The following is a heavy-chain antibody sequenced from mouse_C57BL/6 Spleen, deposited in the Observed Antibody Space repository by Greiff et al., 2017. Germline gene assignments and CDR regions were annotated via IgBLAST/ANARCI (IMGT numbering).Heavy chain of an antibody. J-gene: IGHJ3*01. CDR1: GYTFTSYG. V-gene: IGHV1-81*01. D-gene: IGHD2-3*01. CDR3: AREDDPAWFAY. CDR2: IYPRSGNT. Sequence: QVQLQQSGAELARPGASVKLSCKASGYTFTSYGISWVKQRTGQGLEWIGEIYPRSGNTYYTEKFKGKATLTADKSSSTAYMELRSLTSEDSAVYFWAREDDPAWFAYWGQGTLVTVSA.